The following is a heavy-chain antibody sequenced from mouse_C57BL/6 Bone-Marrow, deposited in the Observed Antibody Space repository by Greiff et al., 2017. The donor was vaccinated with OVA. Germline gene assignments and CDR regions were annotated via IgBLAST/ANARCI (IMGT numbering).Heavy chain of an antibody. J-gene: IGHJ4*01. CDR1: GYTFTDYE. V-gene: IGHV1-15*01. Sequence: QVQLQQSGAELVRPGASVTLSCKASGYTFTDYEMHWVKQTPVHGLEWIGALDPETGGTAYNQKFKGKAILTADKSSSTAYMELRSLTSEDSAVYYCTRGYDYDDYYAIDYWGQGTSVTVSS. D-gene: IGHD2-4*01. CDR3: TRGYDYDDYYAIDY. CDR2: LDPETGGT.